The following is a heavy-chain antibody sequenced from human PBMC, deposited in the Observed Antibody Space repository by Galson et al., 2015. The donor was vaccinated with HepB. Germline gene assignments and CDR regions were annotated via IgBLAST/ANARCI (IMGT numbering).Heavy chain of an antibody. V-gene: IGHV1-46*03. Sequence: SVKVSCKASGYTFTNYYMHWVRQAPGQGLEWMGIINPGSGSTSYAQKFQGRVTMTRDTSTSTVYMDLSSLRSKDTAVYYCARGRILLYNWFDPWGQGTLVTVSS. CDR2: INPGSGST. CDR3: ARGRILLYNWFDP. CDR1: GYTFTNYY. D-gene: IGHD2/OR15-2a*01. J-gene: IGHJ5*02.